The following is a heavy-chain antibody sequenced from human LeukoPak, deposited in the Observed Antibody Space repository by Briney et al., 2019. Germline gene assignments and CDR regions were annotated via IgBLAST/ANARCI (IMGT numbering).Heavy chain of an antibody. V-gene: IGHV1-46*01. Sequence: RRASVKVSCKASGYTFTSYYMHWVRQAPGQGLEWMGIINPTTGDTTYAQKFQGRLTMTRDMSTSTVYMELSSLTSEDTAVFYCARYGFSTVWQGGWHAFDIWGQGTVVTVSS. CDR2: INPTTGDT. CDR3: ARYGFSTVWQGGWHAFDI. CDR1: GYTFTSYY. J-gene: IGHJ3*02. D-gene: IGHD6-13*01.